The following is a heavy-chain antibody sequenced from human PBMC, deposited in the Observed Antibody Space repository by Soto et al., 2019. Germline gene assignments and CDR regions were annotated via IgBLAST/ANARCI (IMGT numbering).Heavy chain of an antibody. CDR2: NSTYNDNT. Sequence: QVQLVQSGAEVKKPGASVKVSCKASGYTFNSHGLTWVRQAPGQGLEWMGWNSTYNDNTKYAQNLQGRVTLTTDAVTSPAYMELRSLISDDPAVYYCARWVATGGHHFDDWGQGTLVTVSS. V-gene: IGHV1-18*01. CDR1: GYTFNSHG. J-gene: IGHJ4*02. CDR3: ARWVATGGHHFDD. D-gene: IGHD1-1*01.